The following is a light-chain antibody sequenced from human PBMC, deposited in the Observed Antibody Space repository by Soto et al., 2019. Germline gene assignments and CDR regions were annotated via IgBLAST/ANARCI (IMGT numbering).Light chain of an antibody. CDR3: TSYTSGGLYV. J-gene: IGLJ1*01. CDR1: SSDFGAYNY. V-gene: IGLV2-14*01. Sequence: QSALTQPASVSGSPGQSITISCTGTSSDFGAYNYVSWYQQYPGKVPKLLIYKVRNRPSGVSNRFSGSKSGNTASLTISGLQAEDEADYFCTSYTSGGLYVFGTATKLTVL. CDR2: KVR.